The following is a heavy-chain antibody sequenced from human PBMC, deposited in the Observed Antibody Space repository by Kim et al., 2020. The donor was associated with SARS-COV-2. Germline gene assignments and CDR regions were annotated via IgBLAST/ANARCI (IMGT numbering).Heavy chain of an antibody. Sequence: GGSLRLSCSASGLPFSTSGMHWFRQAPGKGLEWVALIWYDGSKKYYGDSVKGRFTVSRDNSKRTLYLQMNSLRVEDTAVYYCANSPAGGHYWGQGTLVTVSS. D-gene: IGHD3-16*01. CDR3: ANSPAGGHY. CDR2: IWYDGSKK. J-gene: IGHJ4*02. CDR1: GLPFSTSG. V-gene: IGHV3-33*08.